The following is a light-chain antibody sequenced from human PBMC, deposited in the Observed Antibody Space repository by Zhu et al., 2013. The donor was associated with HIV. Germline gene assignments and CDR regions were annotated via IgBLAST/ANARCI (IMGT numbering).Light chain of an antibody. CDR1: QSLSSTY. CDR2: GAS. V-gene: IGKV3-20*01. CDR3: QQYIDWPPIT. Sequence: DIVLTQSPGTLSLSLGERATLSCRASQSLSSTYLAWYQQKPGQPPRLLISGASSRATGIPDRFSGSGSGTDFTLTISRLEPEDSALYYCQQYIDWPPITFGGGTKVEIK. J-gene: IGKJ4*01.